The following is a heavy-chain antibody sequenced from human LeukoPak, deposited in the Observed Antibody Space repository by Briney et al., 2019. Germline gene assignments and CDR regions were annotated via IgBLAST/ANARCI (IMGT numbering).Heavy chain of an antibody. CDR2: ISYDGSNK. CDR3: ASTTMVRGVMDY. V-gene: IGHV3-30*03. CDR1: GFTFSNYG. Sequence: GRSLRLSCAASGFTFSNYGLHWVRQAPGKGLEWVAVISYDGSNKYYADSVKGRFTISRDNSKNTLYLQMNSLRAEDTAVYYCASTTMVRGVMDYWGQGTLVTVSS. J-gene: IGHJ4*02. D-gene: IGHD3-10*01.